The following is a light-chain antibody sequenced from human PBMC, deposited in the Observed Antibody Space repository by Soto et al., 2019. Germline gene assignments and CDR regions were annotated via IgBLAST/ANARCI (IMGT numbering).Light chain of an antibody. CDR2: GAS. CDR1: QSVTSN. V-gene: IGKV3-15*01. Sequence: EIVMTQSPATLSVSPGERATLSCRASQSVTSNLAWYQQKSGQPPRLLIYGASTRATGIPARFSGSGSGTEFTLTIRSLQSEDFAVYYCQQYNDWPRTFGQGTKVDIK. J-gene: IGKJ1*01. CDR3: QQYNDWPRT.